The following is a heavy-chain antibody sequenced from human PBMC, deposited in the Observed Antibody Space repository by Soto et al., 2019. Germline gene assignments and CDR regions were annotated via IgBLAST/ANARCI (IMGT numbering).Heavy chain of an antibody. CDR3: ARPYYYGSGGLDY. V-gene: IGHV1-69*13. CDR2: IIPIFGTA. D-gene: IGHD3-10*01. Sequence: ASVKVSCKASGGTFSSYAISWVRQAPGQGLEWMGGIIPIFGTANYAQKFQGRVTITADESTSTAYMELSSLRSEDTAVYYCARPYYYGSGGLDYWGQGTLVTVSS. J-gene: IGHJ4*02. CDR1: GGTFSSYA.